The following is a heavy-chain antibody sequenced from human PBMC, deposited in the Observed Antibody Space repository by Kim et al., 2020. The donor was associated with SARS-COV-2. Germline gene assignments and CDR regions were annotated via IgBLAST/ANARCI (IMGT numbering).Heavy chain of an antibody. CDR2: IGRT. V-gene: IGHV4-59*01. J-gene: IGHJ4*02. D-gene: IGHD3-3*02. CDR3: ARDLELGY. Sequence: IGRTSYNPSLKNRVIISVDTSKNQFALKLSSVTAADTAVYYCARDLELGYWGQGTLVTVSS.